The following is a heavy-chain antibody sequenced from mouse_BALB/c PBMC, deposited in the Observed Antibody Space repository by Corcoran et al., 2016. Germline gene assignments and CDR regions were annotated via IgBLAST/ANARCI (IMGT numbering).Heavy chain of an antibody. CDR3: ERCTYGNYVRGAMDY. V-gene: IGHV1S136*01. CDR1: GYTFTSYV. J-gene: IGHJ4*01. D-gene: IGHD2-1*01. CDR2: INPYNDGT. Sequence: EVQLQQSGPELVKPGASVKMSCKASGYTFTSYVMHWVKQKPGQGLEWIGYINPYNDGTKYNEKFKGKATLTSDKSSSTAYMELSSLTSEDSAVYYCERCTYGNYVRGAMDYWGQGTSVTVSS.